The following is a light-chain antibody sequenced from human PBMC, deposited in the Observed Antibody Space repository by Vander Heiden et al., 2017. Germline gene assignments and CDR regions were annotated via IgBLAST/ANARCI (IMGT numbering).Light chain of an antibody. CDR3: CSYAGSRTVV. J-gene: IGLJ2*01. V-gene: IGLV2-23*02. CDR2: EVT. CDR1: SNDIRSYNL. Sequence: QSALTQPASVSGSPGQSLTISCTGTSNDIRSYNLVSWYQQHPGEAPKLIIYEVTKRPLGVSSRFSGSKSGNTASLTISGRQAEDEAHYHCCSYAGSRTVVFGGGTSLTVL.